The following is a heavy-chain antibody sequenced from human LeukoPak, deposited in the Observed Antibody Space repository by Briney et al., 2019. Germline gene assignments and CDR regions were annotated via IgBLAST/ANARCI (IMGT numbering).Heavy chain of an antibody. CDR1: GFTFSSDS. CDR3: GRDYEERTTDY. V-gene: IGHV3-48*04. J-gene: IGHJ4*02. CDR2: IRSSSRTI. Sequence: PGGSLRLSCAASGFTFSSDSMNWGRQARGKGGEWGSYIRSSSRTISYPASVKGRFTITRDNAKNLLYLQMNSLRAEDTAVYYCGRDYEERTTDYWGQGTLVTVSS. D-gene: IGHD3-16*01.